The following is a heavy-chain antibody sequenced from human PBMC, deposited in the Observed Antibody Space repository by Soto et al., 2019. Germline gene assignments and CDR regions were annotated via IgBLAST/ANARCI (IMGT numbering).Heavy chain of an antibody. V-gene: IGHV3-23*01. CDR1: GFTFSSYA. CDR2: ISGSGGST. J-gene: IGHJ3*02. Sequence: GGSLRLSCAASGFTFSSYAMSWVRQAPGKGLEWVSAISGSGGSTYYADSVKGRFTISRDNSKNTLYLQMNSLRAEDTAVYYCAKELLPSWYSSGWYTREGAFDIWGQGTMVTVSS. CDR3: AKELLPSWYSSGWYTREGAFDI. D-gene: IGHD6-19*01.